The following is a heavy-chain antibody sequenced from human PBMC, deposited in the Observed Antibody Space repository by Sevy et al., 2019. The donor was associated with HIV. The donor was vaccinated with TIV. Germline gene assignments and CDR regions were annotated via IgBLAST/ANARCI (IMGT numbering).Heavy chain of an antibody. CDR3: AGDAWEGRYSSGNNWFDP. Sequence: GGSLRLSCAASGFTFSDYYMSWIRQAPGKGLEWVSYISGMTNYINYADSVKGRFTISRDNAKNSLYLQMNSLRVEDTAVYYCAGDAWEGRYSSGNNWFDPWGQGTLVTVSS. V-gene: IGHV3-11*06. CDR2: ISGMTNYI. J-gene: IGHJ5*02. D-gene: IGHD3-22*01. CDR1: GFTFSDYY.